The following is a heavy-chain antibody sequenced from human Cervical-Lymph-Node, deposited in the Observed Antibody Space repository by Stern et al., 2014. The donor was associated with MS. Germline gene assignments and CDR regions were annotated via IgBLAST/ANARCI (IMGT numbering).Heavy chain of an antibody. D-gene: IGHD3-10*01. CDR1: GGIFSSYA. Sequence: QLVQSGAEVKKPGSSVKVSCKASGGIFSSYAISWVRQAPGQGLEWMGGIIPILGTQNYAQKFQGRVTITADESTTTAYMDLSSLKSEDTAVYYCARATIVGGAMDVWGQGTTVTVSS. V-gene: IGHV1-69*01. CDR2: IIPILGTQ. J-gene: IGHJ6*02. CDR3: ARATIVGGAMDV.